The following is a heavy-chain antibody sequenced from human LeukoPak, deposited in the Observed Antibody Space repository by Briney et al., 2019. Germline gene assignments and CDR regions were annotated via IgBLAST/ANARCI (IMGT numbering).Heavy chain of an antibody. J-gene: IGHJ4*02. CDR3: ARGPTTWEKRDY. CDR2: INPNSGGT. D-gene: IGHD1-26*01. CDR1: GYTFTGYY. V-gene: IGHV1-2*02. Sequence: ASVKVSCKASGYTFTGYYMHWVRQAPGQGLEWMGWINPNSGGTNYAQKFQGRVTMTRDTSINTAYMELSRLRSDDTAVYYCARGPTTWEKRDYWGQGTLVTVSS.